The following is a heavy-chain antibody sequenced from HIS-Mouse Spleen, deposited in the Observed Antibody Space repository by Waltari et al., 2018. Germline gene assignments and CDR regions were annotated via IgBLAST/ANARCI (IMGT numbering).Heavy chain of an antibody. CDR2: INHSGST. D-gene: IGHD3-10*01. Sequence: QVQLQQWGAGLLKPSETLSLTCAVYGGSFRGYYWSWIRQPPGKGLEWIGEINHSGSTNYNPSLKSRVTISVDTSKNQFSLKLSSVTAADTAVYYCARGDYYGSGSYYNLDAFDIWGQGTMVTVSS. CDR1: GGSFRGYY. CDR3: ARGDYYGSGSYYNLDAFDI. J-gene: IGHJ3*02. V-gene: IGHV4-34*01.